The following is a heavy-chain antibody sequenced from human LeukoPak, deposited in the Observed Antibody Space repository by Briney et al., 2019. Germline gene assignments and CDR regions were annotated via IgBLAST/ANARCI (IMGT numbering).Heavy chain of an antibody. J-gene: IGHJ6*02. V-gene: IGHV3-30*18. Sequence: GRSLRLSCAASGFTFSSYGMHWVRQAPGKGLEWVAVISYDASNKYYADSVKGRFTISRDNSKNTLYLQMNSLRAEDTAVYYCAKDARVPATLASIMDVWGQGTTVTVSS. D-gene: IGHD2-15*01. CDR3: AKDARVPATLASIMDV. CDR1: GFTFSSYG. CDR2: ISYDASNK.